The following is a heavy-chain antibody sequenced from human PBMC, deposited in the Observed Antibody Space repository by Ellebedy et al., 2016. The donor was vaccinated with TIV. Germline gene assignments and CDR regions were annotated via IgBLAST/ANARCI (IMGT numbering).Heavy chain of an antibody. CDR2: ISSNGGST. J-gene: IGHJ5*02. V-gene: IGHV3-64*01. CDR3: ARSRSGSYHFSWFDP. Sequence: PWGSLRLSCAASGFTFSSYAMHWVRQAPGKGLEYVSAISSNGGSTYYANSVKGRFTISRDNSKNTLYLQIGSLRAEDMAVYYCARSRSGSYHFSWFDPWGQGTLVTVSS. D-gene: IGHD1-26*01. CDR1: GFTFSSYA.